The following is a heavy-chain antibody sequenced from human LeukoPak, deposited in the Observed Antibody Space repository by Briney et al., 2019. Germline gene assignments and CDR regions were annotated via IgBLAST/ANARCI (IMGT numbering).Heavy chain of an antibody. Sequence: GGSLRLSCAASGFTFSDSYMGWIRQAPGKGLGWVSYISSSGSTIYYADSVKGRFTISRDNAKNSLYPQMNSLRAEDTAVYYCARNVVYYYMDVWGKGTTVTVSS. CDR2: ISSSGSTI. J-gene: IGHJ6*03. D-gene: IGHD2-21*01. CDR3: ARNVVYYYMDV. CDR1: GFTFSDSY. V-gene: IGHV3-11*01.